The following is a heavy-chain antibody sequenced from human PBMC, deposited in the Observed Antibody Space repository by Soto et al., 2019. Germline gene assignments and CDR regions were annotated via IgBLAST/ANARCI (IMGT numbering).Heavy chain of an antibody. D-gene: IGHD6-13*01. Sequence: PGGSLRLSCAASGFTFSSYAMSWVRQAPGKGLEWVSAISGSGGSTYYADSVKGRFTISRDNSKNTLYLQMNSLRAEDTAVYYCAKTVLAADGIHFDAFDIWGQGTMVTVSS. CDR3: AKTVLAADGIHFDAFDI. CDR1: GFTFSSYA. V-gene: IGHV3-23*01. CDR2: ISGSGGST. J-gene: IGHJ3*02.